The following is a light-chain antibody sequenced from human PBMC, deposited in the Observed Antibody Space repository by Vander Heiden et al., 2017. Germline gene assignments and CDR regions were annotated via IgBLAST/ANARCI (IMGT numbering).Light chain of an antibody. Sequence: DIQMTQSPSTLSASLRDTVTITFRASESVNMWLAWYQQQPGKAPNVLIHKATTLKSGVPSRFSGSGFGTEFTLTISSLEPDDFATYYCQQYRTDWTFGQGTKVEI. CDR2: KAT. V-gene: IGKV1-5*03. CDR3: QQYRTDWT. J-gene: IGKJ1*01. CDR1: ESVNMW.